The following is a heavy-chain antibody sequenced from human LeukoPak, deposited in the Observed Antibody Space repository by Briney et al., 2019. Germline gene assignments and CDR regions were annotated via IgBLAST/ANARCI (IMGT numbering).Heavy chain of an antibody. CDR3: ARGPGQQLVPYYFDY. J-gene: IGHJ4*02. D-gene: IGHD6-13*01. V-gene: IGHV4-34*01. CDR1: GGSFSGYY. CDR2: INHSGST. Sequence: SETLSLTCAVYGGSFSGYYWSWIRQPPGKGLEWIGEINHSGSTNYNPSLKSRVTISVDTSKNQLSLKLSSVTAADTAVYYCARGPGQQLVPYYFDYWGQGTLVTVSS.